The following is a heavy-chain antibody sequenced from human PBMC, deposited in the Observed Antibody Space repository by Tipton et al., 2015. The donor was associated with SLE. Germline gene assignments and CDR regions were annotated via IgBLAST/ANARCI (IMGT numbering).Heavy chain of an antibody. CDR3: ARAPPQLGFDY. CDR1: GYLFTSYD. Sequence: QSGPEVKEPGASVKVSCQASGYLFTSYDINWVRQATGQGLEWMGWMNPNTGKTDYSPRFQGRLTMTRNTSISTAYMELSSLRSEDTAVYYCARAPPQLGFDYWGQGTLVTVSS. J-gene: IGHJ4*02. CDR2: MNPNTGKT. D-gene: IGHD5-24*01. V-gene: IGHV1-8*01.